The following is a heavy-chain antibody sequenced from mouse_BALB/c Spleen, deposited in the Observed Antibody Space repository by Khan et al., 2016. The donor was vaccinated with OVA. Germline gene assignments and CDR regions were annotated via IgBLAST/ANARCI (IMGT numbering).Heavy chain of an antibody. CDR1: GYSITSDYA. D-gene: IGHD1-1*01. CDR2: ISYSGNT. J-gene: IGHJ2*01. CDR3: ARVYGGDFDY. V-gene: IGHV3-2*02. Sequence: LEESGPGLVKPSQSLSLTCTVTGYSITSDYAWNWIRQLPGNKLEWMGFISYSGNTNYNPSLKSRISITRDTSKNQFFLQLNSVTTEDTATYYCARVYGGDFDYWGQGTTLTVSS.